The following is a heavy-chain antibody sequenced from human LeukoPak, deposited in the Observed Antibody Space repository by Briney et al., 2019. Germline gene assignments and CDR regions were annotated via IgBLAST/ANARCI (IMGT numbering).Heavy chain of an antibody. CDR1: GFTFSSYA. V-gene: IGHV3-30-3*01. Sequence: GSLRLSCAASGFTFSSYAMHWVRQAPGKGLEWVAVISYDGSNKYYADSVKGRFTISRDNSKNTLYLQMNSLRAEDTAVYYCARFSGYSSSWYEGYFDYWGQGTLVTVSS. J-gene: IGHJ4*02. CDR3: ARFSGYSSSWYEGYFDY. CDR2: ISYDGSNK. D-gene: IGHD6-13*01.